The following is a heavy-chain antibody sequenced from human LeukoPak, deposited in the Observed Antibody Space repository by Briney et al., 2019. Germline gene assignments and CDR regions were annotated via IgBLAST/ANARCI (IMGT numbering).Heavy chain of an antibody. CDR2: INQDGSEK. Sequence: GGSLRLSCAASGFTFSSYWMSWVCQAPGKGLEWVANINQDGSEKYYVDSVKGRFTISRDNAKNSLYLQMNSQRAEDTAVYYCAREPMVRGVITTCFDYWGQGTLVTVSS. CDR1: GFTFSSYW. J-gene: IGHJ4*02. CDR3: AREPMVRGVITTCFDY. V-gene: IGHV3-7*03. D-gene: IGHD3-10*01.